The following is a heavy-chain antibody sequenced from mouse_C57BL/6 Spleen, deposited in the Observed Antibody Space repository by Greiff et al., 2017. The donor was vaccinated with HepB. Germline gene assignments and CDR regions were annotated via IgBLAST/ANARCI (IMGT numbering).Heavy chain of an antibody. J-gene: IGHJ2*01. Sequence: EVMLVESEGGLVQPGSSMKLSCTASGFTFSDYYMAWVRQVPEKGLEWVANINYDGSSTYYLDSLKSRFTISRDNAKNILYLQMSSLKSEDTATYYCAREGGVYYWLDYWGQGTTLTVSS. CDR3: AREGGVYYWLDY. CDR1: GFTFSDYY. D-gene: IGHD1-1*01. V-gene: IGHV5-16*01. CDR2: INYDGSST.